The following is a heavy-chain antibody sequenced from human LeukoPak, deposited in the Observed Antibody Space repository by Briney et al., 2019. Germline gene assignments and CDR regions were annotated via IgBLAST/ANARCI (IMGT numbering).Heavy chain of an antibody. Sequence: GRSLRLSCAASGFTFSSYGMHWVRQAPGKGLEWVAGISYDGSNKYYADSVKGRFTISRDNSKNTLYLQMNSLRAEDTAVYYCVCEPGTTGTLPFDYWGQGTLVTVSS. CDR3: VCEPGTTGTLPFDY. J-gene: IGHJ4*02. CDR2: ISYDGSNK. D-gene: IGHD1-1*01. CDR1: GFTFSSYG. V-gene: IGHV3-30*03.